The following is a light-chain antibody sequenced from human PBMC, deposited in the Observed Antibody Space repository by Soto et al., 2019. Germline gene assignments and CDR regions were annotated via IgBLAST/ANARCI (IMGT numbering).Light chain of an antibody. Sequence: EIVLTQSAGALSLTTRERATLSCRASQSVSSSYLAWYQQKPGQAPRLLIYGASSRATGIPVRFSGSGSGTEFTLTISSLQSEDFAVYYCQQYNNWPLTFGQGTRLEIK. CDR3: QQYNNWPLT. V-gene: IGKV3-15*01. J-gene: IGKJ5*01. CDR2: GAS. CDR1: QSVSSSY.